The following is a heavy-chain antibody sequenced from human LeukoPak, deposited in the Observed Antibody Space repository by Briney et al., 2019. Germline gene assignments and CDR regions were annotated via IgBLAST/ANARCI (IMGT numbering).Heavy chain of an antibody. CDR1: GFTLSSYE. D-gene: IGHD1-1*01. J-gene: IGHJ4*02. CDR2: SSSSGETI. CDR3: AREKASTTGTTDYDY. V-gene: IGHV3-48*03. Sequence: GGSLRLSCAAPGFTLSSYEMTWVRQAPGKGLEWISYSSSSGETIFYADSVKGRFTISRDNAKNLLYLQMNSLRAEDTGVYYCAREKASTTGTTDYDYWGQGTLVTVS.